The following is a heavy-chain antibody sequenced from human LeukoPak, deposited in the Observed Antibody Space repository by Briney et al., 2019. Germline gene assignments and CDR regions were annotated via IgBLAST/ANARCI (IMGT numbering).Heavy chain of an antibody. CDR2: TSGSGGST. J-gene: IGHJ4*02. V-gene: IGHV3-23*01. CDR3: AKKTDSGYYYPMDY. D-gene: IGHD3-22*01. Sequence: GGSLRLSCAASGFTFSSYAMSWVRQAPGKGLEWVSATSGSGGSTYYADSVKGRFTISRDNSKNTLYLQMNSLRAEDTAVYYCAKKTDSGYYYPMDYWGQGTLVTVSS. CDR1: GFTFSSYA.